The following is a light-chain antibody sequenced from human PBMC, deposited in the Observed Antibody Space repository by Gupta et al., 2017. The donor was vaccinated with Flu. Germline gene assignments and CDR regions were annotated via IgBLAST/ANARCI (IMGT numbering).Light chain of an antibody. CDR1: QNIKTF. V-gene: IGKV1-39*01. CDR2: AAP. J-gene: IGKJ2*01. Sequence: DIQMTQSPSSLSASVGDRVTITCRASQNIKTFLNWYQQKPGKAPKLLIYAAPTLQSGVPSRFSGSGSGTDFTLAISSLQPEDFATYYCQKSYGTPYTFGQGTXLEIK. CDR3: QKSYGTPYT.